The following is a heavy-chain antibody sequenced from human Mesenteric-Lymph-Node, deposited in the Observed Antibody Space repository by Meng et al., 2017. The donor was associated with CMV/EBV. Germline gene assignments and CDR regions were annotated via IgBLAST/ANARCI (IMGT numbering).Heavy chain of an antibody. V-gene: IGHV3-7*03. J-gene: IGHJ4*02. D-gene: IGHD1-1*01. CDR2: IRKDGGEI. CDR3: AKRSATSPGYSDY. CDR1: GFTFSNHW. Sequence: GESLKISCVASGFTFSNHWMGWVRQAPGKGLEWVADIRKDGGEIYYVDSVKGRFTVSRDNSKNTLHMQMDALRPEDAAIYYCAKRSATSPGYSDYWGQGTLVTVSS.